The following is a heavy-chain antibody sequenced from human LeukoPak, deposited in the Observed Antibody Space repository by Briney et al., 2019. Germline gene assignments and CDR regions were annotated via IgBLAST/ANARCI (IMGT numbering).Heavy chain of an antibody. D-gene: IGHD4-17*01. Sequence: GGSLRLSCAASGFTVSSNYMSWVRQGPGKGLEWVSVTYSGGSTYYADSVKGRFTISRDNSKNTLYLQMNSLRAEDTAVYYCAREMVDYGDYYFDYWGQGTLVTVSS. CDR2: TYSGGST. CDR1: GFTVSSNY. CDR3: AREMVDYGDYYFDY. J-gene: IGHJ4*02. V-gene: IGHV3-53*01.